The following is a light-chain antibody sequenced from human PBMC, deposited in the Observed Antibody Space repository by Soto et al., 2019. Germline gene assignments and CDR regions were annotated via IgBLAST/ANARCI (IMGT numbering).Light chain of an antibody. CDR3: QQYNDVPLT. CDR1: QDINNF. J-gene: IGKJ4*01. Sequence: DIQMTQSPSSLSASVVDRVTSTCQASQDINNFLNWYQQKPGQAPSLLIYDASKLEFGVTARFSGRGSGTDVSFSISSLQPEDIATYYCQQYNDVPLTFGGG. V-gene: IGKV1-33*01. CDR2: DAS.